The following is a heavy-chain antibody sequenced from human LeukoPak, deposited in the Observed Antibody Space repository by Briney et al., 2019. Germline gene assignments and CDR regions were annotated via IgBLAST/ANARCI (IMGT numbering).Heavy chain of an antibody. D-gene: IGHD6-6*01. J-gene: IGHJ4*02. V-gene: IGHV4-34*01. CDR2: IDHRGSA. CDR1: GESSSAFF. Sequence: SETLSLTCAVYGESSSAFFWSWIRQSPGTGLEWIGEIDHRGSATYNPSLQSRLTISVDTSKNQFSLRLNSVTAADTGVYYCASRSLRNAAARCFDNWGQGTPVTVS. CDR3: ASRSLRNAAARCFDN.